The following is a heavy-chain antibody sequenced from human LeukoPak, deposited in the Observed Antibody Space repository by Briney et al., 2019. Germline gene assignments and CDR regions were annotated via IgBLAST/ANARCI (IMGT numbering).Heavy chain of an antibody. D-gene: IGHD3-22*01. V-gene: IGHV3-49*03. CDR3: TRDRRRYYYDSSGYKYFDY. J-gene: IGHJ4*02. CDR1: GFTFGDYA. Sequence: GGSLRLSCTASGFTFGDYAMSWFRQAPGKGLEWVGFIGSKAYGGTTEYAASVKGRFTISRDDSKSIAYLQMNSLKTEDTAVYYCTRDRRRYYYDSSGYKYFDYWGQGTLVTVSS. CDR2: IGSKAYGGTT.